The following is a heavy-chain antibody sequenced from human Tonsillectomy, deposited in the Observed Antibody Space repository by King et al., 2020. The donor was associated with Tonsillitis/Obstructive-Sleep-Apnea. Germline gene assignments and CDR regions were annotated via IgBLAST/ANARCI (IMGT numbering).Heavy chain of an antibody. V-gene: IGHV1-69*10. CDR3: ARGSGDYGDYVGGMDV. Sequence: QLVPSGAEVKKSGSSVKVSCRASGGTFSRYAISWVRQAPGQGLEWMGGIIPILDIVNYAQKFQARVTITADRSTSTVYMELSSLRSEDTAVYYCARGSGDYGDYVGGMDVWGQGTTVTVSS. CDR1: GGTFSRYA. D-gene: IGHD4-17*01. CDR2: IIPILDIV. J-gene: IGHJ6*02.